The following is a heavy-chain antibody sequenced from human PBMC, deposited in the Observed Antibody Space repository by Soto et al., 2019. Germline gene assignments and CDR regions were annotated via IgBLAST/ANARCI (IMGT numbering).Heavy chain of an antibody. V-gene: IGHV3-30-3*01. J-gene: IGHJ6*02. CDR3: ARDVWHCGSNSCYFYGMDV. CDR1: GFTFSTYS. Sequence: QVQLVESGGGLVQPVRSLRLSCAASGFTFSTYSMHWVRQAPGKGLEWVAVVSADGSRTYYADSVKGRFTISRDNSKNTVFMQMNSLRAEDTAVYYCARDVWHCGSNSCYFYGMDVWGQGTTVTVSS. CDR2: VSADGSRT. D-gene: IGHD2-2*01.